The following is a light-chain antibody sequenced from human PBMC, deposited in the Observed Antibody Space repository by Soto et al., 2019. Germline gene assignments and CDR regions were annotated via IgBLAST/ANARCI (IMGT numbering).Light chain of an antibody. CDR2: GAS. Sequence: EIVMTQSPATLSVSPGDRVTLSCRASQSVTTNLAWYQQKPGQAPRLLIYGASTRAPRIPARFSGSGSVTEFTLTISSLQSEDFAVSYCQQYNIWPPITFGQETRLEIK. J-gene: IGKJ5*01. CDR3: QQYNIWPPIT. V-gene: IGKV3-15*01. CDR1: QSVTTN.